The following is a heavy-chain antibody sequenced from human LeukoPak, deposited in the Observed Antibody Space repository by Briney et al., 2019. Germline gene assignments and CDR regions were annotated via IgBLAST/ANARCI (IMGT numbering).Heavy chain of an antibody. CDR1: GFTFSSYG. J-gene: IGHJ6*02. CDR3: AKAPHHYDSSGYHYYYGMDV. V-gene: IGHV3-30*18. D-gene: IGHD3-22*01. CDR2: ISHDGSNK. Sequence: PGGSLRLSCAASGFTFSSYGMHWVRQAPGKGLERVAVISHDGSNKYYADSVKGRFTISRDNAKNSLYLQMNSLRAEDTALYYCAKAPHHYDSSGYHYYYGMDVWGQGTTVTVSS.